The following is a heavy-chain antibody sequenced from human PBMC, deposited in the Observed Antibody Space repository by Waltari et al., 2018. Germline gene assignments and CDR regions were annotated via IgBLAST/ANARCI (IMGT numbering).Heavy chain of an antibody. Sequence: QVQLVESGGGVVQPGRSLRLSCAASGFTFSSYGMPWVRQAPGKGLEWVAVISYDGSNKYYADSVKGRFTISRDNSKNTLYLQMNSLRAEDTAVYYCAKEEQWLATGDYWGQGTLVTVSS. D-gene: IGHD6-19*01. CDR2: ISYDGSNK. CDR3: AKEEQWLATGDY. J-gene: IGHJ4*02. V-gene: IGHV3-30*18. CDR1: GFTFSSYG.